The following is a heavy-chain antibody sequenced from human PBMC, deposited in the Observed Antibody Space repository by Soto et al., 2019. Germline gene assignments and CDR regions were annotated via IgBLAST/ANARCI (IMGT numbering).Heavy chain of an antibody. CDR1: EYSFSIFW. V-gene: IGHV5-10-1*04. CDR3: ARHQAASGNANFDF. D-gene: IGHD3-10*01. CDR2: IDPSNSYV. J-gene: IGHJ4*02. Sequence: GESLKISCQAFEYSFSIFWISWVRQLPGKGLEWMGRIDPSNSYVAYSPSFQGQVTISVDRSARTAFLHWSSLKASDSATYYCARHQAASGNANFDFWGQGSQVTVSS.